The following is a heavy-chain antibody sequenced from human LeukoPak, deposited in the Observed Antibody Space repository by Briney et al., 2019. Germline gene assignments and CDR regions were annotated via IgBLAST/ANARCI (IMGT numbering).Heavy chain of an antibody. J-gene: IGHJ4*02. CDR3: AKHCSSTSCIDY. CDR1: GFTFSSYW. D-gene: IGHD2-2*01. V-gene: IGHV3-74*01. Sequence: GGSLRLSCAASGFTFSSYWMHWVRQAPGKGLVWVSRINSDGSSTSYADSVKGRFTISRDNAKNTLFLQMNSLRAEDTAVYYCAKHCSSTSCIDYWGQGTLVTVSS. CDR2: INSDGSST.